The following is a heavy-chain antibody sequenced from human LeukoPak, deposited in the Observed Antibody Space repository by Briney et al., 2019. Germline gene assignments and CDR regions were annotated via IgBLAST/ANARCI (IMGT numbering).Heavy chain of an antibody. CDR3: ERDSVFRLRYFDWLSHTDY. V-gene: IGHV1-2*02. CDR1: GYTFTDYY. J-gene: IGHJ4*02. Sequence: ASVKVSCKASGYTFTDYYMHWVRQAPGQGLEWMGWINPNSGGTNYAQKFQGRVTMTRDTSISTAYMELSRLRSDDTDVYYCERDSVFRLRYFDWLSHTDYWGQGTLVTVSS. D-gene: IGHD3-9*01. CDR2: INPNSGGT.